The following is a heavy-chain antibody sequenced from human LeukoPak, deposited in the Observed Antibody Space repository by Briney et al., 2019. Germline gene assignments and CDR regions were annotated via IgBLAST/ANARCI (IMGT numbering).Heavy chain of an antibody. J-gene: IGHJ5*02. Sequence: SETLSLTCTVSGGSISSYYWSWIRQPPGKGLEWIGYIYYSGSTNYNPSLKSRVTISVDTSKNQFSLKLSSVTAADTAVYYCARDPSRSSSWYPWFDPWGQGTLVTVSS. D-gene: IGHD6-13*01. CDR1: GGSISSYY. CDR2: IYYSGST. CDR3: ARDPSRSSSWYPWFDP. V-gene: IGHV4-59*01.